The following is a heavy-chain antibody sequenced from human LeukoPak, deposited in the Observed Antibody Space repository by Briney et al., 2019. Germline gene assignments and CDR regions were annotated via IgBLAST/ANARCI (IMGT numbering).Heavy chain of an antibody. CDR2: ININADER. CDR1: GFTFSNYG. CDR3: ERDPSEYEWQRGWYRDF. Sequence: GRSLRLSCAASGFTFSNYGMSWFRQAPGKGLAWVSTININADERHYADSVRGRFTISRDNSRSTLTLHMSNLRVGDTAVYYCERDPSEYEWQRGWYRDFWGQGSQVTVSS. V-gene: IGHV3-23*01. J-gene: IGHJ4*02. D-gene: IGHD6-19*01.